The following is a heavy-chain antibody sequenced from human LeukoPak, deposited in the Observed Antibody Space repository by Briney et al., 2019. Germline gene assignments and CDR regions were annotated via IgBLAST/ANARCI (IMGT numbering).Heavy chain of an antibody. CDR1: GYTLTELS. V-gene: IGHV1-24*01. Sequence: ASVKVSCKVSGYTLTELSMHWVRQAPGKGLEWMGGFDPEDGETIYAQKFQGRVTMTEDTSTDTAHMELSSLRSEDTAVYYCATGGTASYDSSGYYGYWGQGTLVTVSS. CDR2: FDPEDGET. CDR3: ATGGTASYDSSGYYGY. D-gene: IGHD3-22*01. J-gene: IGHJ4*02.